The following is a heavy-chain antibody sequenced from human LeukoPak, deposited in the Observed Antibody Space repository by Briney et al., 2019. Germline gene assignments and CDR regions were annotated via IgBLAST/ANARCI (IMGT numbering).Heavy chain of an antibody. V-gene: IGHV4-59*01. D-gene: IGHD6-19*01. J-gene: IGHJ5*02. CDR1: GGSISSYY. CDR3: ARSMGVAVSWFDP. Sequence: SETLSLTCTVSGGSISSYYWSWIRQPPGKGLEWIGYIYYSGSTNYNPSLKSRVTISVDTSKNQFSLKLSSVTAADTAVYYCARSMGVAVSWFDPWGQGTLVTVSS. CDR2: IYYSGST.